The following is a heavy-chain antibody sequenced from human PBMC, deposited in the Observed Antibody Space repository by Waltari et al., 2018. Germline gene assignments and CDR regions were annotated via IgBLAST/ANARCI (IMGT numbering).Heavy chain of an antibody. CDR2: IYYSGST. CDR3: ARSSGGSSWANYFDY. J-gene: IGHJ4*02. D-gene: IGHD6-13*01. CDR1: GGSISSSIHY. V-gene: IGHV4-39*07. Sequence: QLQLQESGPGLVKPSETLSLTCTVSGGSISSSIHYWGWIRQPPGTGLEWIGRIYYSGSTFFTPSLTSRVTMSVETSTSQFSLKLSSVTAADTAVYYCARSSGGSSWANYFDYWGQGTLVTVSS.